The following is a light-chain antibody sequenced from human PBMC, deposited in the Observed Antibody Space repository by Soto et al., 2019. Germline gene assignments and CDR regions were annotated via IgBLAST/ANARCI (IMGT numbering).Light chain of an antibody. CDR3: QVWDTNSGAV. V-gene: IGLV3-21*02. Sequence: SYELTQPPSVSVAPGQTAIITCGGDNLQTKNVHWYQQRPGQAPVLVIYDDKKRPSGIPERFSGSSSGNLATLTLIRVESRDEAGYYCQVWDTNSGAVFGGGTKLTVL. J-gene: IGLJ2*01. CDR2: DDK. CDR1: NLQTKN.